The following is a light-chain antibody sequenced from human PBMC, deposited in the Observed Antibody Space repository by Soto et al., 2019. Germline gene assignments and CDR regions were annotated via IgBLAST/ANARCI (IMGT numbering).Light chain of an antibody. V-gene: IGKV3-15*01. J-gene: IGKJ5*01. Sequence: EIVMTQSPATLSVSPGERATLSCRASQSVSSNLAWYQQKPGQAPRLLIYGASTRATGIPARFSGSGSGTEFTLTISNLQSEDFAVYYCQQYNNWPSITFGQGTRLEI. CDR2: GAS. CDR1: QSVSSN. CDR3: QQYNNWPSIT.